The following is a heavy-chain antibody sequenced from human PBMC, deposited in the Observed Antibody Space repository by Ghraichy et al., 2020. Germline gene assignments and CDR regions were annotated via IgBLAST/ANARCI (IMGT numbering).Heavy chain of an antibody. V-gene: IGHV2-5*01. CDR1: GFSLNTAGEG. D-gene: IGHD1-26*01. Sequence: SGPTLVKPTQTLTLTCTFSGFSLNTAGEGVGWVRQPPGKAPEWLAIVYWNDEKPYSPSLRSRLTITKDTAKNQVVLTMTNMDAVDTGTYYCVHRRVGVGLLDYWGQGTLLTVSS. J-gene: IGHJ4*02. CDR3: VHRRVGVGLLDY. CDR2: VYWNDEK.